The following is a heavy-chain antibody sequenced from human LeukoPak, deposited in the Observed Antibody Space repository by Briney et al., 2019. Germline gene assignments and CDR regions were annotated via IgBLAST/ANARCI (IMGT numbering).Heavy chain of an antibody. D-gene: IGHD3-3*01. J-gene: IGHJ4*02. CDR2: INSDGSST. Sequence: GGSLRLSCAASGFTFSSYWMHWVRQAPGKGLVWVSRINSDGSSTSYADSVKGRFTISRDNAKNTLYLQMNSLRAEDTAVYYRARGGEYYDFWSGYYCDYWGQGTLVTVSS. CDR3: ARGGEYYDFWSGYYCDY. CDR1: GFTFSSYW. V-gene: IGHV3-74*01.